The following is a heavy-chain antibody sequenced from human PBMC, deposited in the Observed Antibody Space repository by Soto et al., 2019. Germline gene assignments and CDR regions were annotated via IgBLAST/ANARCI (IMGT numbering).Heavy chain of an antibody. CDR2: IVVGSGNT. Sequence: GASVQVSCKASGFTFTSSAVQWVRQARGQRLEWIGWIVVGSGNTNYAQKFQERVTITRDMSTSTAYMELSSLSSEDTAVYYCAAAYSGSYYRDYWGQGTLVTVS. J-gene: IGHJ4*02. V-gene: IGHV1-58*01. CDR3: AAAYSGSYYRDY. CDR1: GFTFTSSA. D-gene: IGHD1-26*01.